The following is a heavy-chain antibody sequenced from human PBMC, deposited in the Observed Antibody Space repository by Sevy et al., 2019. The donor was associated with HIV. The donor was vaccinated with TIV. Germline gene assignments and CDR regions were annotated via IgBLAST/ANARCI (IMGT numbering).Heavy chain of an antibody. CDR2: IYTSGST. Sequence: SETLSLTCTVSGGSISSGSYYWSWIRQPAGKGLEWLGRIYTSGSTNYNPSLKSRVTISVDTSKNQFSLKLSSVTAADTAVYYCARAQGYYGSGSHDYWGQGTLVTVSS. CDR1: GGSISSGSYY. D-gene: IGHD3-10*01. J-gene: IGHJ4*02. CDR3: ARAQGYYGSGSHDY. V-gene: IGHV4-61*02.